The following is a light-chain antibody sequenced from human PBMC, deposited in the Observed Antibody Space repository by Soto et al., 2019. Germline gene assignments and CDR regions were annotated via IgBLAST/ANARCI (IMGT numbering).Light chain of an antibody. Sequence: QSVLTQPASVSGSPGQSITISCTGTSSDVGGYNYVSWYQQHPGKAPKLMIYEVSNRPPGVSNRFSGSKSGNTASLTISGLQAEDEADYYCSSYTTTKNCVFGTGTKVTVL. CDR2: EVS. V-gene: IGLV2-14*01. CDR3: SSYTTTKNCV. CDR1: SSDVGGYNY. J-gene: IGLJ1*01.